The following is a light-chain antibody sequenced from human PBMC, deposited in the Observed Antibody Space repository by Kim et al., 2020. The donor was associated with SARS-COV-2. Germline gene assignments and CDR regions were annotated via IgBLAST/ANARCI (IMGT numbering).Light chain of an antibody. CDR3: ESTAVTATV. CDR1: TLPKQY. CDR2: QDT. Sequence: SYELTQPPSVSVSPGQTARITCSGDTLPKQYAYWYQQKPGQAPVMVIYQDTKRPSGIPERFSGSSSGATVTLIISGVEAEDEADYYCESTAVTATVFGGGTKLTVL. J-gene: IGLJ2*01. V-gene: IGLV3-25*03.